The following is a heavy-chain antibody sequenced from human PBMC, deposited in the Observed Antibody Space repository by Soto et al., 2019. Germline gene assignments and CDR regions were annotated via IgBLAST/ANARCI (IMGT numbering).Heavy chain of an antibody. V-gene: IGHV3-30-3*01. J-gene: IGHJ4*02. D-gene: IGHD1-26*01. CDR2: ISYDGSNK. CDR1: GFTFSSYA. Sequence: QVQLVESGGGVVQPGRSLRLSCAASGFTFSSYAMHWVRQAPGKGLEWVAVISYDGSNKYYADSVKGRFTISRDNSKNTLYLQMISLRAEDTAVYYCARELEWELPSRNFDYWAQGTLVTVSS. CDR3: ARELEWELPSRNFDY.